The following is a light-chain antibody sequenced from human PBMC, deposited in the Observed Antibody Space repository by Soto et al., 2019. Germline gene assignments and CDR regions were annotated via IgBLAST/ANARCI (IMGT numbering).Light chain of an antibody. CDR3: SSYTGSSTPYV. CDR1: SSDIGSYDY. V-gene: IGLV2-14*01. CDR2: DVS. Sequence: QSVLTQSASGSGSPGQSITISCTGTSSDIGSYDYVSWYQQHPGKAAKLMIYDVSNRPSGVSNRFSGSKSGNTASLTISGLQAEDEADYYCSSYTGSSTPYVFGAGTKVTVL. J-gene: IGLJ1*01.